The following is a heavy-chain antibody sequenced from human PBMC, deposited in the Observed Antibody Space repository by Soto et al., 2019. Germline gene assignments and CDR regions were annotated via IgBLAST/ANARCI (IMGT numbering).Heavy chain of an antibody. J-gene: IGHJ4*02. V-gene: IGHV1-18*01. Sequence: QVQLVQSGGEVKKPGASVKVSCKTFGYTFTNYGITWVRQAPGQGLEWIGWISGYNSNTDYAQKFQGRVSMTKDIRTGTAYMELRSLRDDDTATYFCARERQWETLPYWGQGTPVVVSS. CDR1: GYTFTNYG. CDR3: ARERQWETLPY. D-gene: IGHD1-26*01. CDR2: ISGYNSNT.